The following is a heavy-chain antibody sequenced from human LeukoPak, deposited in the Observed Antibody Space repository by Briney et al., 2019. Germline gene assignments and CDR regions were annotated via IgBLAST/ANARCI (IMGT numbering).Heavy chain of an antibody. CDR3: ARGFPPRIHYDSSGYYSYYFDY. V-gene: IGHV1-18*01. CDR1: GYTFTNYG. Sequence: GASVTVSCKASGYTFTNYGISWVRQAPGQGLEWMGWISAYNGHTKYAQKVQGRVTMTTDTSTRTAYMELRSLRSDDTALYYCARGFPPRIHYDSSGYYSYYFDYWGQGALVTVSS. CDR2: ISAYNGHT. D-gene: IGHD3-22*01. J-gene: IGHJ4*02.